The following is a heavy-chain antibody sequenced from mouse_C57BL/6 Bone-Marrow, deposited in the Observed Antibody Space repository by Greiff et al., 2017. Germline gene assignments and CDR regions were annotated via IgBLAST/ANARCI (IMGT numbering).Heavy chain of an antibody. V-gene: IGHV1-81*01. CDR1: GYTFTSYG. D-gene: IGHD2-5*01. CDR3: ARCSNYWFAY. CDR2: IYPRSGNT. Sequence: VKLMESGAELARPGASVKLSCKAFGYTFTSYGISWVKQRTGQGLEWIGEIYPRSGNTYYNEKFKGKATLTADKSSSTAYMELRSLTSEDSAVYFCARCSNYWFAYWGQGTLVTVSA. J-gene: IGHJ3*01.